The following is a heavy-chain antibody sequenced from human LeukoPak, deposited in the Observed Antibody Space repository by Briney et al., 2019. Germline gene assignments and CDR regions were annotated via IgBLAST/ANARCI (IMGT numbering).Heavy chain of an antibody. CDR2: IYYSGST. CDR3: ASFLTTEGYYYYGMDV. CDR1: GGSISSYY. V-gene: IGHV4-59*08. Sequence: SETLSLTCTVSGGSISSYYWSWIRQPPGKGLEWIGYIYYSGSTNYNPSLKSRVTISVDTSKNQFSLKLSSVTAADTAVYYCASFLTTEGYYYYGMDVWGQGTTVTVSS. D-gene: IGHD4/OR15-4a*01. J-gene: IGHJ6*02.